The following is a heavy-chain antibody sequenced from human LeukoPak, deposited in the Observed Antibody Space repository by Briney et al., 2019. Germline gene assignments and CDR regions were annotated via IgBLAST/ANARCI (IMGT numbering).Heavy chain of an antibody. CDR1: GFIFSSHW. J-gene: IGHJ4*02. CDR3: ARDGVAAGIYFDY. D-gene: IGHD6-13*01. Sequence: PGGSLRLSCGASGFIFSSHWMSWVRQAPGKGLEWVANISQDGGETYYVGAVKGRFTISRDNAQNSLYLQMNSLRAEDTAVYYCARDGVAAGIYFDYWGQGALVTVSS. V-gene: IGHV3-7*01. CDR2: ISQDGGET.